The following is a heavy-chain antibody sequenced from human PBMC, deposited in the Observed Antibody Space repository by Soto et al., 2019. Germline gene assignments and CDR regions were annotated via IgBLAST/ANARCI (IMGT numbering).Heavy chain of an antibody. CDR1: GGTFSSYA. D-gene: IGHD2-2*01. CDR3: ARDKNSALHNGYCSSTSCRVSYYCMDV. V-gene: IGHV1-69*13. Sequence: ASVKVSCKASGGTFSSYAISWVRQAPGQGLEGMGGIIPIFGTANYAQKFQGRVTITADESTSTAYMELSSLRSEDTAVYYCARDKNSALHNGYCSSTSCRVSYYCMDVWGQGTTVTVSS. CDR2: IIPIFGTA. J-gene: IGHJ6*02.